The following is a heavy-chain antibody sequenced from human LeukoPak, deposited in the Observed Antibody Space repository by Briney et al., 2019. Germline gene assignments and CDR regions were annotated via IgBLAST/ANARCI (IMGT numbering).Heavy chain of an antibody. Sequence: WETLSLTCTVSGGSISSYYWSWIRQPPGKGLEWIGYIYYSGSTNYNPSLKSRVTISVDTSKNQFSLKLSSVTAADTAVYYCARGDWQQLDPPNWFDPWGQGTLVTVSS. CDR2: IYYSGST. J-gene: IGHJ5*02. D-gene: IGHD6-13*01. CDR1: GGSISSYY. V-gene: IGHV4-59*01. CDR3: ARGDWQQLDPPNWFDP.